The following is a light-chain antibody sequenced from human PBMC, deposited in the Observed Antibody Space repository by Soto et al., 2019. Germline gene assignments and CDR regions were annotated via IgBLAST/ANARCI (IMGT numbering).Light chain of an antibody. CDR1: SGSLASNN. J-gene: IGLJ3*02. CDR3: QSYDSSNWV. Sequence: NFMLTQPHPVSESPGKTVTISCTRSSGSLASNNVRWYQQRPGSAPTTVIYQDNRRPSGVPDRFSGSIDSSSNAASLTISGLKPEDEADYYCQSYDSSNWVFGGGTKLTVL. CDR2: QDN. V-gene: IGLV6-57*04.